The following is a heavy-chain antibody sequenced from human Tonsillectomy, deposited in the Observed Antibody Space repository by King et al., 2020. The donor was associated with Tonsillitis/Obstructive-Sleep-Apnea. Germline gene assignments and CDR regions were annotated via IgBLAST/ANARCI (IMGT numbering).Heavy chain of an antibody. CDR2: ISYDGRHK. V-gene: IGHV3-30*01. Sequence: VQLVESGGGVVQPGRSLRLSCAASGFTFSSYAMHWVRQAPGKGLEWVAVISYDGRHKYYADSVKGRFSISRDNSKNTMYLQMNSLRAEDTAVYYCARDPRSSGWYYFDYWGQGTLVTVSS. D-gene: IGHD6-19*01. J-gene: IGHJ4*02. CDR1: GFTFSSYA. CDR3: ARDPRSSGWYYFDY.